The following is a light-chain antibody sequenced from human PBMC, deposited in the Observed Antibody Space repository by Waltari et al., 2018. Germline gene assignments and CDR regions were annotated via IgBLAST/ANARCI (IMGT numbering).Light chain of an antibody. CDR1: QSLNNN. CDR3: QQRSSWPLYT. J-gene: IGKJ2*01. Sequence: EVVLTPSPPTLSLSPGETATLPCRASQSLNNNLAWYQQKPGQAPRLLMFDASKRATGIPARFGGSGSGTDFTLTISSLEPEDFAVYYCQQRSSWPLYTFGPGTKLEIK. CDR2: DAS. V-gene: IGKV3-11*01.